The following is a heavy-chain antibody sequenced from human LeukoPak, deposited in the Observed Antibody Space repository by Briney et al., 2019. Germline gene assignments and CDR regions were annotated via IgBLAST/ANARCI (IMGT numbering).Heavy chain of an antibody. CDR3: ARAKAAAGTDFQH. V-gene: IGHV3-48*03. CDR2: ISSNGSTI. J-gene: IGHJ1*01. D-gene: IGHD6-13*01. Sequence: GGSLRLSCAASGFTFSSYEMNWVRQAPGKGLEWVSYISSNGSTIYYADSVKGRFTISRDNAKNSLYLQMNSLRAEDTAVYYCARAKAAAGTDFQHWGQGTLVTLSS. CDR1: GFTFSSYE.